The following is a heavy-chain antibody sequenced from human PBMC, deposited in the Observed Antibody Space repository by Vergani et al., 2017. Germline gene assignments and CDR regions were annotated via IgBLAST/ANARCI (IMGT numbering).Heavy chain of an antibody. Sequence: EVQLLETGGGLVQPGGSLRLSCAASGFTFSSYAMSWVRQAPGKGLEWVSAISGSGGSTYYADSVKGRFTISRDNSKDTLYLQMNSLRAEDTAVYYCAKDLITISRCWYFDLWGRGTLVTVSS. J-gene: IGHJ2*01. D-gene: IGHD3-9*01. CDR3: AKDLITISRCWYFDL. V-gene: IGHV3-23*01. CDR1: GFTFSSYA. CDR2: ISGSGGST.